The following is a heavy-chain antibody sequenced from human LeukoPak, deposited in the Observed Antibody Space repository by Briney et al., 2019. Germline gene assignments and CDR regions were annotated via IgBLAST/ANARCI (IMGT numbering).Heavy chain of an antibody. Sequence: GGSLRLSCAASGFTFSSYDMHWVRQATGKGLEWVSAIGTAGDTYYPGSVKGRFTISRENAKNSLYLQMNSLRAEDTAVYYCARQARYYDSSGYSPGDDAFGIWGQGTMVTVSS. CDR1: GFTFSSYD. D-gene: IGHD3-22*01. V-gene: IGHV3-13*01. J-gene: IGHJ3*02. CDR3: ARQARYYDSSGYSPGDDAFGI. CDR2: IGTAGDT.